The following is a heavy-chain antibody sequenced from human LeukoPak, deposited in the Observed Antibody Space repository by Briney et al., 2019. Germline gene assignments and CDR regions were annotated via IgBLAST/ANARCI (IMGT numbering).Heavy chain of an antibody. V-gene: IGHV3-30*03. D-gene: IGHD6-19*01. J-gene: IGHJ6*02. CDR1: GFTFSSYG. Sequence: GGSLRLPCAASGFTFSSYGMHWVRQAPGKGLEWVAVISYDGSNKYYADSVKGRFTISRDNAKNSLYLQMNSLRAEDTAVYYCASLPRGSGWFSYYYYGMDVWGQGTTVTVSS. CDR3: ASLPRGSGWFSYYYYGMDV. CDR2: ISYDGSNK.